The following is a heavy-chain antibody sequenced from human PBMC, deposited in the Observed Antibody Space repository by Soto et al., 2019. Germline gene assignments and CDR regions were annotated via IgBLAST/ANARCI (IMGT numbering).Heavy chain of an antibody. Sequence: PAETLSLTCTVSGASISGYYLRWLRQPPGKGLEWIGYIYNIGSTNYNPSLRSRVTMSINTSQEQFSLKLSSVTATDTAVYYCARYVYYDLARTGLDSRGRRTVVPVS. CDR3: ARYVYYDLARTGLDS. J-gene: IGHJ5*01. V-gene: IGHV4-59*08. CDR1: GASISGYY. D-gene: IGHD3-3*01. CDR2: IYNIGST.